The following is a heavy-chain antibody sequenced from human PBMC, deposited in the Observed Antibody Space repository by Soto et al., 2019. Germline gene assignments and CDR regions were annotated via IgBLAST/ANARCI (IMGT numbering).Heavy chain of an antibody. CDR2: ISSSSDDI. Sequence: VQLVESGGGLVYPGGSLRLSCVGSGFSFSDYSMNWVCQAPGKGLQWISYISSSSDDIHYADSVKGRFTVSRDNAKNALFLQMNSLRDDDTAIYYCARLPKGSLVTAWGQGTQVTVSS. D-gene: IGHD2-21*02. V-gene: IGHV3-48*02. CDR3: ARLPKGSLVTA. J-gene: IGHJ4*02. CDR1: GFSFSDYS.